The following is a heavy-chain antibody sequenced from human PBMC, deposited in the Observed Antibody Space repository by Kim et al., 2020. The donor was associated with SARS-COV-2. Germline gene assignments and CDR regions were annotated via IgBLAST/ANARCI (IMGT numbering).Heavy chain of an antibody. CDR3: LREMTPGIFDY. Sequence: ASVKVSCKASGYTFITYFMHWVRQAPGQGLEWMGIINPSGGTTFYAQEFQGRVTMTRDTSTSTVYMELSSLTSEDTAVYYCLREMTPGIFDYWGQGTLVTVSS. CDR1: GYTFITYF. J-gene: IGHJ4*02. CDR2: INPSGGTT. D-gene: IGHD4-17*01. V-gene: IGHV1-46*01.